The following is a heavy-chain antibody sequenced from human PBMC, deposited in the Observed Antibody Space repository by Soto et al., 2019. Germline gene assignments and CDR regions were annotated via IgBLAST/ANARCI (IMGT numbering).Heavy chain of an antibody. CDR2: IYYSGST. Sequence: PSETLSLTCTVSGGSVSSGSYYWSWIRQPPGKGLEWIGYIYYSGSTNYNPSLKSRVTISVDTSKNQFSLKLSSVTAADTAVYYCARDGGGGGSCSFDGMAVWGKGTTVTVPS. J-gene: IGHJ6*04. CDR1: GGSVSSGSYY. V-gene: IGHV4-61*01. D-gene: IGHD2-15*01. CDR3: ARDGGGGGSCSFDGMAV.